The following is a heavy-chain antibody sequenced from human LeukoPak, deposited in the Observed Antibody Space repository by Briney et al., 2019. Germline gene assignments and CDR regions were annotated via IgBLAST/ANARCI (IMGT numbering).Heavy chain of an antibody. CDR1: GGTFSSYA. CDR2: INPNSGGT. Sequence: GASVKVSCKASGGTFSSYAISWVRQAPGQGLEWMGWINPNSGGTLYAQKFQGRVTMTTDTSISTAYMEVRWLRSEDTAVYYCARAGYSDYDYPLDGFDTWGQGTMVTVSS. J-gene: IGHJ3*02. D-gene: IGHD5-12*01. CDR3: ARAGYSDYDYPLDGFDT. V-gene: IGHV1-2*02.